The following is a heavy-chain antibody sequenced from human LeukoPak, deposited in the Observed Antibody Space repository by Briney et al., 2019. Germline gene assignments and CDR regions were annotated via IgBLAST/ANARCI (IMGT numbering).Heavy chain of an antibody. CDR2: INHSGST. J-gene: IGHJ4*02. Sequence: SETLSLTCAVYGGSFSGYYWSWIRQPPGKGLEWIGEINHSGSTNYNPSLKSRVTISVDTFKNQFSLKLSSVTAADTAVYYCASSRFRYYYFDYWGQGTLVTVSS. D-gene: IGHD1-26*01. CDR3: ASSRFRYYYFDY. V-gene: IGHV4-34*01. CDR1: GGSFSGYY.